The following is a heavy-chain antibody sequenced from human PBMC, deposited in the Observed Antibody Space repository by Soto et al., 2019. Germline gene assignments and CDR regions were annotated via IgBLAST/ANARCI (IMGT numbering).Heavy chain of an antibody. Sequence: SVKVSCKASGGTFSSYAISWVRQAPGQGLEWMGGIIPLFGTAKYAQKFQGRVTITVDESTRTGYMELSSLRSEDTAVYYCAKVGYDSSGYYDWGQGTLVTVSS. J-gene: IGHJ4*02. D-gene: IGHD3-22*01. V-gene: IGHV1-69*13. CDR3: AKVGYDSSGYYD. CDR2: IIPLFGTA. CDR1: GGTFSSYA.